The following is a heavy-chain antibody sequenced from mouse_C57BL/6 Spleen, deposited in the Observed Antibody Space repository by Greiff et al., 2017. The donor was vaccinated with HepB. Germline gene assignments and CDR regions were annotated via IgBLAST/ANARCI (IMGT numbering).Heavy chain of an antibody. CDR3: ARAGDYYGSRLDY. CDR2: IDPSDSYT. V-gene: IGHV1-69*01. CDR1: GYTFTSYW. J-gene: IGHJ2*01. Sequence: VQLQQPGAELVMPGASVKLSCKASGYTFTSYWMHWVKQRPGQGLEWIGEIDPSDSYTNYNQKFKGKSTLTVDKSSSTAYMPLSSLPSEDSAVYYCARAGDYYGSRLDYWGQGTTLTVSS. D-gene: IGHD1-1*01.